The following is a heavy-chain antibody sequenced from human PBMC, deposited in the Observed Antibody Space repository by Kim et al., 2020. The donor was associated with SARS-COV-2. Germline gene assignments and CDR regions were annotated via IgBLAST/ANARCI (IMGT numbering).Heavy chain of an antibody. J-gene: IGHJ5*02. D-gene: IGHD4-17*01. CDR3: ARRRFESFLRSVTPLYNWFDP. CDR2: INHSGSN. V-gene: IGHV4-34*01. Sequence: SETLSLTCAVYGGSFSGYYWSWIRQPPGKGLEWIGEINHSGSNNYNPSLKSRVTITVDTSKNQFSLKLSSVTAADTAVYYCARRRFESFLRSVTPLYNWFDPWGQGTLVTVSS. CDR1: GGSFSGYY.